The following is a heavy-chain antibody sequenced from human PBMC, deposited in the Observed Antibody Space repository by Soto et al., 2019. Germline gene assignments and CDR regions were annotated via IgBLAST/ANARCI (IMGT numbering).Heavy chain of an antibody. J-gene: IGHJ4*02. CDR3: ARDTNILTASYRGDYFDS. CDR1: GGSISSGGYY. V-gene: IGHV4-31*03. Sequence: SETLSLTCTVSGGSISSGGYYWSWIRQHPGKGLEWIGYIYYSGSTYYNPSLKSRVTISVDTSKNQFSLKLSSVTAADTAVYYCARDTNILTASYRGDYFDSWGQGTLVTVSS. D-gene: IGHD3-9*01. CDR2: IYYSGST.